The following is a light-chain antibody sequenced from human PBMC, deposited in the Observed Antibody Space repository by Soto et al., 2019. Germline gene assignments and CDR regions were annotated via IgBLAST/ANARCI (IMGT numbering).Light chain of an antibody. V-gene: IGKV1-39*01. J-gene: IGKJ4*01. CDR3: QQSYSAPLT. Sequence: DIQMTQSPSSLSASVGDRVTITCRASQSISSYLNWYQQIPGKAPKLLIYAASSLQTGVPSRFSGSGSAKDFTLTISSLQPEDFATYYCQQSYSAPLTFGGGTKVEIK. CDR1: QSISSY. CDR2: AAS.